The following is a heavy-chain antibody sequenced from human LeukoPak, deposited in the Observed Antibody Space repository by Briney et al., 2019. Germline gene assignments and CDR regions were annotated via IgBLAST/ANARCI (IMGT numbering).Heavy chain of an antibody. CDR3: ARDHPRSDFWSGYFDY. V-gene: IGHV3-64*01. CDR1: GFTFSNYA. CDR2: ISSNGGTT. D-gene: IGHD3-3*01. Sequence: GGSLRLSCAASGFTFSNYAMHWVRQAPGKGLEYVSAISSNGGTTYYANSVKGRFTVSRDNSKNTLYLQMGSLRTEDMAVYYCARDHPRSDFWSGYFDYWGQGTLVTVSS. J-gene: IGHJ4*02.